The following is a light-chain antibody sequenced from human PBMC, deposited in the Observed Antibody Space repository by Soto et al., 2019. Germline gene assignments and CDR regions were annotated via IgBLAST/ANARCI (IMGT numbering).Light chain of an antibody. CDR2: NTN. Sequence: QTVVTQEPSFSVSPGGTVTLTCGLSSGPVFTSSYPNWYQQTPGQAPRTLIFNTNTRSSGVPDRFSGSILGDKAALTITGAQADDDSYYYCLRYLGGGIGVFGGGTKLTVL. V-gene: IGLV8-61*01. CDR3: LRYLGGGIGV. CDR1: SGPVFTSSY. J-gene: IGLJ3*02.